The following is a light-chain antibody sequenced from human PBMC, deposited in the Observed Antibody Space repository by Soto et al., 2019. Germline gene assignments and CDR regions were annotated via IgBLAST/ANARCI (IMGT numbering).Light chain of an antibody. V-gene: IGKV1-39*01. CDR2: AAS. Sequence: IQMTQSPSSLSASVGDRVTITSQASQDISNYLNWYQQKPGKAPKLLIHAASTLQSGAPSTFSGSGYGTDFALTISSLQPEDIATYYCHQTFANPWTFAHGTKVDIK. J-gene: IGKJ1*01. CDR3: HQTFANPWT. CDR1: QDISNY.